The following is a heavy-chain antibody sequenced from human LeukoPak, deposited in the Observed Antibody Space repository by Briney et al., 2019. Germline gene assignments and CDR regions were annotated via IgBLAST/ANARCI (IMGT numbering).Heavy chain of an antibody. CDR1: GGSISSSNYY. CDR3: AREGCSGGSCYYYYGMDV. CDR2: IYHSGST. J-gene: IGHJ6*02. D-gene: IGHD2-15*01. V-gene: IGHV4-39*07. Sequence: SETLSLTCTVSGGSISSSNYYWGWIRQPPGKGLEWIVEIYHSGSTNYNPSLKSRVTISVDKSKNQFSLKLSSVTAADTAVYYCAREGCSGGSCYYYYGMDVWGQGTTVTVSS.